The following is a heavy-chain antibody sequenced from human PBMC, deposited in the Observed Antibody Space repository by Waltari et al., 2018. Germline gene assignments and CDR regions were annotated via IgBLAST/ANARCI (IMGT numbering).Heavy chain of an antibody. D-gene: IGHD4-17*01. CDR1: GGTFSSYA. Sequence: QVQLVQSGAEVKKPGSSVKVSCKASGGTFSSYAISWVRQAPGQGLEWMGGIIPIFGTANYAQKFQGRVTITADESTSTAYMELNSLRAEDTAVYYCAKDRTEADGDYEESWFDPWGQGTLVTASS. CDR3: AKDRTEADGDYEESWFDP. V-gene: IGHV1-69*01. J-gene: IGHJ5*02. CDR2: IIPIFGTA.